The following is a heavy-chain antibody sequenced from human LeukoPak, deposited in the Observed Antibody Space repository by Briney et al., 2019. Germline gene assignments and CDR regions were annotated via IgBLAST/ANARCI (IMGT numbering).Heavy chain of an antibody. J-gene: IGHJ3*02. CDR1: GFTFSSYE. Sequence: GGSLRLSCAASGFTFSSYEMNWVRQAPGKGLEWVSYISSSGSTIYYADSVKGRFTISRDNAKNSLYLQMNGLRAEDTAVYYCARESLSSDAFDIWGQGTMVTVSS. CDR2: ISSSGSTI. CDR3: ARESLSSDAFDI. V-gene: IGHV3-48*03. D-gene: IGHD6-13*01.